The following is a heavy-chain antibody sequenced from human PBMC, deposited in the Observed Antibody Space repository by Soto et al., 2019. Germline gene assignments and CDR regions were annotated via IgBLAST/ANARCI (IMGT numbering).Heavy chain of an antibody. J-gene: IGHJ4*02. V-gene: IGHV3-20*04. CDR1: GFTFEDYG. D-gene: IGHD3-9*01. Sequence: GGSLRLSCAASGFTFEDYGMSWVRQLPGKGLQWVAGINWNGRTRDDVDSLRGRFTISRDDANSHVYLDMNNVRPQDTALYYFPSAPPRVPYLDRLISPLGYWGRGALVTLS. CDR3: PSAPPRVPYLDRLISPLGY. CDR2: INWNGRTR.